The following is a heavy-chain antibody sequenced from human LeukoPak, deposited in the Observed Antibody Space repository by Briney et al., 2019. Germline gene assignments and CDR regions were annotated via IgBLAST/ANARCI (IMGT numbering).Heavy chain of an antibody. CDR2: INPNSGGT. J-gene: IGHJ3*02. CDR3: ARDPSVGPTKNAFDI. Sequence: ASVKVSCKASGYTFTSYGISWVRQAPGQGLEWMGRINPNSGGTNYAQKFQGRVTMTRDTSISTAYMELNRLRSDDTAVYYCARDPSVGPTKNAFDIWGQGTMVTVSS. CDR1: GYTFTSYG. V-gene: IGHV1-2*06. D-gene: IGHD1-26*01.